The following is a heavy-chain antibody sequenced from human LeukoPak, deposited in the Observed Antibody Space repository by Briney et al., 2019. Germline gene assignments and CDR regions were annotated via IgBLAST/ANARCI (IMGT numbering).Heavy chain of an antibody. CDR2: IWYDRSNK. V-gene: IGHV3-33*01. CDR3: ARDMIGDTAMVTGPGY. J-gene: IGHJ4*02. Sequence: GRSLRLSCAASGFTFSSYGMHWVRQAPGKGLEWVAVIWYDRSNKYYADSVKGRFTISRDNSKNTLYLQMNSLRAEDTAVYYCARDMIGDTAMVTGPGYWGQGTLVTVSS. D-gene: IGHD5-18*01. CDR1: GFTFSSYG.